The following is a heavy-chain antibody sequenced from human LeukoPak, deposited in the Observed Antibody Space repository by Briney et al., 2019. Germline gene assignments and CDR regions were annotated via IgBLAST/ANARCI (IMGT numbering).Heavy chain of an antibody. CDR1: GFTFDDYG. V-gene: IGHV3-20*04. J-gene: IGHJ4*02. D-gene: IGHD3-3*01. CDR2: INWNGGST. CDR3: AKEHDFWSGYSGIRFDY. Sequence: GGSLRLSCAASGFTFDDYGMSWVRQAPGKGLEWVSGINWNGGSTGYADSVKGRFTIPRDNSKNTLYLQMNSLRAEDTAAYYCAKEHDFWSGYSGIRFDYWGQGTLVTVSS.